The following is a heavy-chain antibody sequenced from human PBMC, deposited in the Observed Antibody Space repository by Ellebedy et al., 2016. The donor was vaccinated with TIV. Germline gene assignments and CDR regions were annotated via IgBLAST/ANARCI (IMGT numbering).Heavy chain of an antibody. CDR1: GFSFRSYW. Sequence: GGSLRLSCVASGFSFRSYWMSWVRQAPGKGLEWVANIYQDGSTQYYVDSVKGRFTISRDNAKNSLVLQMSSLRVEDTAVYYCARRGSYGDYAVQVNSWFDRWGRGTLVSVSS. CDR2: IYQDGSTQ. D-gene: IGHD3-16*01. J-gene: IGHJ5*02. CDR3: ARRGSYGDYAVQVNSWFDR. V-gene: IGHV3-7*01.